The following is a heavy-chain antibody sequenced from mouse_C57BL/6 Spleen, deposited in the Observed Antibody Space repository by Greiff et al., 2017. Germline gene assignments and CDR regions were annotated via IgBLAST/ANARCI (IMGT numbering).Heavy chain of an antibody. CDR1: GYTFTSYW. D-gene: IGHD1-1*02. J-gene: IGHJ2*01. CDR2: IDPSDSET. CDR3: ARGGTTHYFDY. Sequence: QVQLPQPGAELVRPGSSVTLSCKSSGYTFTSYWMPWVKQRPIPGLDWIGNIDPSDSETHYNQKFKDKATLTVDKSSSTAYMQLSSLTSEDAAVYYCARGGTTHYFDYWGQGTTLTVSS. V-gene: IGHV1-52*01.